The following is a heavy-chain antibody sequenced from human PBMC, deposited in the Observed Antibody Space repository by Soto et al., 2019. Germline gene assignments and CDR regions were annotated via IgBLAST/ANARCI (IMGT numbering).Heavy chain of an antibody. CDR1: GFTFSSYA. Sequence: GSLRLSCSASGFTFSSYAMNWVRQAPGKGLEWVSGISSSGGSTYYADSVRGRFTISKDNSKNTLYLQMYSLRAEDTAVYYCAKSVADYYGSGTYYARIFDYWGQGTLVTVSS. CDR2: ISSSGGST. V-gene: IGHV3-23*01. D-gene: IGHD3-10*01. CDR3: AKSVADYYGSGTYYARIFDY. J-gene: IGHJ4*02.